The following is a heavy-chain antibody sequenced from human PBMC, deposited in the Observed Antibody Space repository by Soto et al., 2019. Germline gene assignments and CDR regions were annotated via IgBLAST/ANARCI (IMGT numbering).Heavy chain of an antibody. J-gene: IGHJ4*02. CDR2: ISGSGGST. D-gene: IGHD3-9*01. CDR3: AKDPVSGYDILTGYPSYYFDY. Sequence: GGSLRLSCAASGFTFSSYAMSWVRQAPGKGLEWVSAISGSGGSTYYADSVKGRFTISRDNSKNTLYLQMNSLRAEDTAVYYCAKDPVSGYDILTGYPSYYFDYWGQGTLVTVSS. V-gene: IGHV3-23*01. CDR1: GFTFSSYA.